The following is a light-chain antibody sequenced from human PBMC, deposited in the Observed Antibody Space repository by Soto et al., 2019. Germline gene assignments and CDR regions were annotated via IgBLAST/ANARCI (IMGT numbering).Light chain of an antibody. CDR3: QQYNSYWT. J-gene: IGKJ1*01. V-gene: IGKV1-5*01. CDR2: DAA. CDR1: QSISSW. Sequence: DIQMTQSPSTLSASFGDRVTITCRASQSISSWLAWYQQKPWKAPKPLIYDAATLESGVPSRFSGSGSGTEFTLTISSLQPDDFATYYCQQYNSYWTFGQGTKVDIK.